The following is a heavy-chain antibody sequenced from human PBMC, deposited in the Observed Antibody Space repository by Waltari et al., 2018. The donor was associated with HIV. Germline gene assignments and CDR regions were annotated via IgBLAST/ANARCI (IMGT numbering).Heavy chain of an antibody. CDR1: GYTFTSYY. CDR3: ASTYDSSGIPQAPGY. V-gene: IGHV1-46*01. D-gene: IGHD3-22*01. CDR2: TNPSGGST. J-gene: IGHJ4*02. Sequence: QVQLVQSGAEVKKPGASVKVSCKASGYTFTSYYMHWVRQAPGQGLEWMGITNPSGGSTSYAQKFQGRVTMTRDTSTSTVYMELSSLRSEDTAVYYCASTYDSSGIPQAPGYWGQGTLVTVSS.